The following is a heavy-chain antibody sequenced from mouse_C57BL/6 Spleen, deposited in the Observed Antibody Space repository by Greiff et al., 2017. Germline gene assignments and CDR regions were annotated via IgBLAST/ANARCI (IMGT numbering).Heavy chain of an antibody. CDR3: ARARDDYAMDY. J-gene: IGHJ4*01. Sequence: EVKLQESGPGLVKPSQSLSLTCSVTGYSITSGYYWNWIRQFPGNKLEWMGYISYDGSNNYNPSLKNRISITRDTSKNQFFLKLNSVTTEDTATYYCARARDDYAMDYWGQGTSVTVSS. V-gene: IGHV3-6*01. CDR1: GYSITSGYY. CDR2: ISYDGSN. D-gene: IGHD3-3*01.